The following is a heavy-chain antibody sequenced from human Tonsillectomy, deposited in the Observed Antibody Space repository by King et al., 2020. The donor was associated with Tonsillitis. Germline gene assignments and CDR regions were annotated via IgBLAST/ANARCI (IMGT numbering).Heavy chain of an antibody. CDR1: GFTVYNNY. V-gene: IGHV3-53*01. Sequence: VQLVESGGGLIQPGGSLRLSCAASGFTVYNNYMSWVRQAPGKGLEWVSFIYTDGRTYYADSVKGRFTISRDNSKNTVFLQMNRLRAEDTAVYYCARDPVSTTDYGMDVWGQGTTVTVSS. J-gene: IGHJ6*02. CDR2: IYTDGRT. D-gene: IGHD4-11*01. CDR3: ARDPVSTTDYGMDV.